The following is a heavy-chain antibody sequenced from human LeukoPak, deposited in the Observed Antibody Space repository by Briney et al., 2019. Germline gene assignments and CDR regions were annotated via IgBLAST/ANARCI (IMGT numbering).Heavy chain of an antibody. Sequence: SETLSLTCTVSSGSISSSSYFWGWIRQPPGKGLEWIGSIYQSETTYYKPSLKSRVTISMDTSKNQFSLKLSSVTAADTAVYYCARDPGLNYLDYWGQGTLVTVSS. D-gene: IGHD3/OR15-3a*01. CDR1: SGSISSSSYF. CDR3: ARDPGLNYLDY. V-gene: IGHV4-39*07. CDR2: IYQSETT. J-gene: IGHJ4*02.